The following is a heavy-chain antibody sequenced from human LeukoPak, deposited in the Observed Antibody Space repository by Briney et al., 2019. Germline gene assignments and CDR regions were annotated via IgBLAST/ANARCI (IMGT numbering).Heavy chain of an antibody. CDR2: ISGSGGST. CDR3: AKDVGRQQLGNFDY. D-gene: IGHD6-13*01. J-gene: IGHJ4*02. Sequence: HPGGSLRLSCAASGFTFSSYAMSWVRQAPGKGLEWVSAISGSGGSTYYADSVKGRFTISRDNSKNTLYLQMNSLRAEDTAVYYCAKDVGRQQLGNFDYWGQGTLVTVSS. V-gene: IGHV3-23*01. CDR1: GFTFSSYA.